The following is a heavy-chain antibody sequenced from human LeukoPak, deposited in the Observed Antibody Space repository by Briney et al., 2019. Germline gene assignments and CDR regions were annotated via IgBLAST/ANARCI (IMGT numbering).Heavy chain of an antibody. Sequence: PGGSLRLSCAASGFTFSSYAMSWVRQAPGKGLEWVSAISGSGGSTYYADSVKGRFTISRDNSKNTLYLQINSLRAEDTAVYYCANPDSSGWYGGFDYWGQGTLVTVSS. CDR2: ISGSGGST. V-gene: IGHV3-23*01. D-gene: IGHD6-19*01. J-gene: IGHJ4*02. CDR3: ANPDSSGWYGGFDY. CDR1: GFTFSSYA.